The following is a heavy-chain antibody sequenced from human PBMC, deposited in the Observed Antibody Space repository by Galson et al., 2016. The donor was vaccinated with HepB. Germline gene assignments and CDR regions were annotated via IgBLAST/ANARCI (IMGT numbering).Heavy chain of an antibody. J-gene: IGHJ4*02. CDR3: ARHRHPLFDY. Sequence: SETLSLTCTVSGGSIIRSIHYWAWIRQPPGQGLEWIGTIYYSGNTYYNPSLKSRITMSVDTSKNQFSLKLSSVTAADTAVYYCARHRHPLFDYWGQGTLVTVSS. V-gene: IGHV4-39*01. CDR1: GGSIIRSIHY. CDR2: IYYSGNT.